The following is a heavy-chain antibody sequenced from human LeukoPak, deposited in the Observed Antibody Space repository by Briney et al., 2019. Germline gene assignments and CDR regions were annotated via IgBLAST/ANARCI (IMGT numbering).Heavy chain of an antibody. CDR3: ARDPGEGGVTFDI. J-gene: IGHJ3*02. CDR2: ISYDGSNK. D-gene: IGHD1-14*01. V-gene: IGHV3-30-3*01. Sequence: GRSPRLSCAASGFTFSSYAMHWVRQAPGKGLEWVAVISYDGSNKYYADSVKGRFTISRDNSKNTLYLQMNSLRAEDTAVYYCARDPGEGGVTFDIWGQGTMVTVSS. CDR1: GFTFSSYA.